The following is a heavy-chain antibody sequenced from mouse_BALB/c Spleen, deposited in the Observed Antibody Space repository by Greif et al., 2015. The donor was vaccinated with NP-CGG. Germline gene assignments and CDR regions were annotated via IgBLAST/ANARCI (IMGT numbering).Heavy chain of an antibody. J-gene: IGHJ4*01. D-gene: IGHD4-1*01. CDR3: ARRTGTEAMDY. V-gene: IGHV1-84*02. CDR1: GYTFTDYY. CDR2: IYPGSGNT. Sequence: VQLQESGPELVKPGASVKISCKASGYTFTDYYINWVKQKPGQGLEWIGWIYPGSGNTKYNEKFKGKATLTVDTSSSTAHMQLSSLTSEDTAVYFCARRTGTEAMDYWGQGTSATVSS.